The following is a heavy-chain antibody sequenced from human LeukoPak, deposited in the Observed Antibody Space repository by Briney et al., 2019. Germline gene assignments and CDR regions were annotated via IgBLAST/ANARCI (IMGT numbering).Heavy chain of an antibody. CDR3: ARGGIVLRYFDWLKRGNWFDP. V-gene: IGHV4-30-4*01. CDR1: GGSISSGDYY. Sequence: SETLSLTYTVSGGSISSGDYYWSWIRQPPGKGLEWIGYIYYSGSTYYNPSLKSRVTISVDTSKNQFSLKLSSVTAADTAVYYCARGGIVLRYFDWLKRGNWFDPWGQGTLVTVSS. J-gene: IGHJ5*02. CDR2: IYYSGST. D-gene: IGHD3-9*01.